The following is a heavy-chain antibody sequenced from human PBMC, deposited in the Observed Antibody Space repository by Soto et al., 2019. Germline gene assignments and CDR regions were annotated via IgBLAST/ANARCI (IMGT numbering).Heavy chain of an antibody. D-gene: IGHD1-26*01. CDR3: AKFNEFLWEPLDY. CDR1: GFTFSSYG. CDR2: ISYDGSNK. V-gene: IGHV3-30*18. J-gene: IGHJ4*02. Sequence: GGSLRLSCAASGFTFSSYGMHWVRQAPGKGLEWVAVISYDGSNKYYADSVKGRFTISRDNSKNTLYLQMNSLRAEDTAVYYCAKFNEFLWEPLDYWGQGT.